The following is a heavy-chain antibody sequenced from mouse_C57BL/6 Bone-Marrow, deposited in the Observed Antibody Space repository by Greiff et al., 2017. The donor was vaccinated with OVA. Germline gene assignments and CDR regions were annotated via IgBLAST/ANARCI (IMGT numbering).Heavy chain of an antibody. J-gene: IGHJ1*03. CDR3: ARRRDVRALTTVVDSWYFDV. V-gene: IGHV1-9*01. CDR2: ILPGSGST. CDR1: GYTFTGYW. D-gene: IGHD1-1*01. Sequence: QVQLQQSGAELMKPGASVKLSCKATGYTFTGYWIEWVKQRPGHGLEWIGEILPGSGSTNYNEKFKGKATFTADTSSNTAYMQLSSLTTEDSAIYYCARRRDVRALTTVVDSWYFDVWGTGTTVTVSS.